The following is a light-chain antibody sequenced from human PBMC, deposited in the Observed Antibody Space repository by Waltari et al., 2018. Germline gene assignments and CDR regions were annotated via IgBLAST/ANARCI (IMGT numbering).Light chain of an antibody. CDR1: QGISSY. CDR3: QQYYSYPMYT. V-gene: IGKV1-8*01. CDR2: AAS. Sequence: AIRMTHSPSSFSASTGARVTITCRASQGISSYLAWYQQKPGKAPKLLIYAASTLQSGVPSRFSGSGSGTDFTLTISCLQSEDFATYYCQQYYSYPMYTFGQGTKLEIK. J-gene: IGKJ2*01.